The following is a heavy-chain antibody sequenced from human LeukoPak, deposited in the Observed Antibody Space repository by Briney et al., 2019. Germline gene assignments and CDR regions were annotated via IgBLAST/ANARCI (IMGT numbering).Heavy chain of an antibody. CDR3: ARDFGSGVFDP. CDR2: INPSGGST. V-gene: IGHV1-46*01. Sequence: ASVKVSCKASGYTFTSYYMHWVRQAPGQGLEWMGIINPSGGSTSYAQKFQGRVTMTRDTSTSTVYKELSSLRSEDTTIYYCARDFGSGVFDPWGQGTLVTVSS. J-gene: IGHJ5*02. D-gene: IGHD3-10*01. CDR1: GYTFTSYY.